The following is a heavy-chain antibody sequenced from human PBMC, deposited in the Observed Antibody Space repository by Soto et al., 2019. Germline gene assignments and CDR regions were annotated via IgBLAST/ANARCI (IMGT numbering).Heavy chain of an antibody. CDR3: AKDHVKYYDSSGYFAFDY. V-gene: IGHV3-23*01. CDR1: GFTFSSYA. Sequence: TGGSLRLSCAASGFTFSSYAMSWVRQAPGKGLEWVSAISGSGGSTYYADSVKGRFTISRDNSKNTLYLQMNSLRAEDTAVYYCAKDHVKYYDSSGYFAFDYWGQGTLVTVSS. D-gene: IGHD3-22*01. J-gene: IGHJ4*02. CDR2: ISGSGGST.